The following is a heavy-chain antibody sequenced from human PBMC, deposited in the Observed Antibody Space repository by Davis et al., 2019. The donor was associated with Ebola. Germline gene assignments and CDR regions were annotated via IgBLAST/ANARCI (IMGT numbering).Heavy chain of an antibody. CDR3: ARTPYWNYPPSY. J-gene: IGHJ4*02. D-gene: IGHD1-7*01. CDR2: ISTYNGNT. V-gene: IGHV1-18*01. Sequence: ASVKVSCKASGYTFTSYGIIWVRQAPGQGLEWMGWISTYNGNTNYAQKLQGRVTMTTDTSTSTAYMELRSLRSDDTAVYYCARTPYWNYPPSYWGQGTLVTVSS. CDR1: GYTFTSYG.